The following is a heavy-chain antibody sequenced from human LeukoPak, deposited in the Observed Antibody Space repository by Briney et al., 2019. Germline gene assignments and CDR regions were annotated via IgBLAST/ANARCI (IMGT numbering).Heavy chain of an antibody. V-gene: IGHV1-46*01. CDR3: ARIRDGYNDAYDI. CDR2: INPGGGNT. Sequence: ASVKVSCRASGYTFTNYYIHWVRQAPGQGLEWMGLINPGGGNTNYAQNFQGRVTMTRDTSASTVYMELSSLRSEDTAIYYCARIRDGYNDAYDIWGQGTVVTVPS. CDR1: GYTFTNYY. J-gene: IGHJ3*02. D-gene: IGHD5-24*01.